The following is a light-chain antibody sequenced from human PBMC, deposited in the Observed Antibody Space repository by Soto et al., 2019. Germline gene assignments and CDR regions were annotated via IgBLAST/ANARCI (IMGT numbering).Light chain of an antibody. CDR1: QSVSSSY. J-gene: IGKJ4*01. Sequence: EIVLTQSPGTLSLSPGERATLSCRASQSVSSSYLAWYQQKPGQAPRLLIYGASSRATGIPGRFSGSGSGTDFTLSISRLEPVDFAVSSCQQYGSSPLTFGGGTKVEIK. CDR3: QQYGSSPLT. CDR2: GAS. V-gene: IGKV3-20*01.